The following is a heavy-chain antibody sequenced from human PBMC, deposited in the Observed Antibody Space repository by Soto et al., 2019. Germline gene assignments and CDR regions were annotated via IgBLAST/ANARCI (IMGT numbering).Heavy chain of an antibody. CDR2: ISAYNGNT. CDR3: ARHYYDFWSGYFPFDY. V-gene: IGHV1-18*01. Sequence: ASVKVSCKASGYTFTSYGISWVRQAPGQGLEWMGWISAYNGNTNYAQKLQGRVTMTTDTSTSTAYMELRSLRSDDTAVYYCARHYYDFWSGYFPFDYWGQGTLVTVPS. CDR1: GYTFTSYG. J-gene: IGHJ4*02. D-gene: IGHD3-3*01.